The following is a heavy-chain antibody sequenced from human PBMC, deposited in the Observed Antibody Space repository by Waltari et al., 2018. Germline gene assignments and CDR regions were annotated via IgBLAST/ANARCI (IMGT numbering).Heavy chain of an antibody. CDR3: ARTPTSGRSYWYFDL. D-gene: IGHD2-15*01. CDR1: GFTVSSNY. V-gene: IGHV3-53*01. Sequence: EVQLVESGGGLIQPGGSLRLSCAASGFTVSSNYMSWVRPAPGKGLEWVSVIYSGGSTYYADSVKGRFTISRDNSKNTLYLQMNSLRAEDTAVYYCARTPTSGRSYWYFDLWGRGTLVTVSS. CDR2: IYSGGST. J-gene: IGHJ2*01.